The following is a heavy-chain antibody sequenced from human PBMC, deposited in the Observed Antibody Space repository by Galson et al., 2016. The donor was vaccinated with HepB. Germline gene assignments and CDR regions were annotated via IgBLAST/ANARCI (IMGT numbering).Heavy chain of an antibody. D-gene: IGHD1-26*01. CDR1: GFTFGDYA. Sequence: SLRLSCATSGFTFGDYAMSWFRQAPGKGLEWVGFIRSKIYGGTTEYAASVKGRFIISRDDSKSIAYLQMHSLKTEDTAVYYCTKGRGAGYNGKEWNFEYWGQGILVTVSS. V-gene: IGHV3-49*03. CDR2: IRSKIYGGTT. CDR3: TKGRGAGYNGKEWNFEY. J-gene: IGHJ4*02.